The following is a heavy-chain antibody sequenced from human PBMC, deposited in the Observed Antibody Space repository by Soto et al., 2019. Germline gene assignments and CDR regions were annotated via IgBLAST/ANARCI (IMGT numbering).Heavy chain of an antibody. D-gene: IGHD3-22*01. CDR1: GYTFTSYY. J-gene: IGHJ3*02. CDR3: ARDSWYYYDSSGSYANDAFDI. Sequence: VSVQFSCNASGYTFTSYYMHWVRQPPGQGLEWMGISNPSGGSTSYAQKFQGRVTMTRDTSTSTVYMELSSLRSEDTAVYYCARDSWYYYDSSGSYANDAFDIWGQGTMVTVSS. CDR2: SNPSGGST. V-gene: IGHV1-46*01.